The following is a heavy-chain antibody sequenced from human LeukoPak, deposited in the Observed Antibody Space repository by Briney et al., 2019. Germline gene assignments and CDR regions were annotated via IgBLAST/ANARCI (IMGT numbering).Heavy chain of an antibody. CDR2: ISYDGSNK. V-gene: IGHV3-30*04. CDR1: GFTFSSYA. CDR3: TRVPSGSYPIDY. J-gene: IGHJ4*02. D-gene: IGHD1-26*01. Sequence: PGGSLRLSCAASGFTFSSYAMHWVRQAPGKGLEWVAVISYDGSNKYYADSVKGRFTISRDNSKNSLYLQMNSLTADDTAVYYCTRVPSGSYPIDYWGQGTLVTVS.